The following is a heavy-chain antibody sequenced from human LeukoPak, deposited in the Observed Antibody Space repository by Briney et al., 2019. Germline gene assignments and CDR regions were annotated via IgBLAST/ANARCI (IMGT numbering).Heavy chain of an antibody. CDR2: MNPNSGNT. CDR1: GYTFTSYD. V-gene: IGHV1-8*01. D-gene: IGHD3-10*01. Sequence: ASVKVSCKASGYTFTSYDINWVRQATGQGLEWMGWMNPNSGNTGYAQKFQGRVTMTRNTSISTAYMELSSLRSEDTAVYYCAVYGSGSYKYYYYGMDVWGQGTTVTVSS. J-gene: IGHJ6*02. CDR3: AVYGSGSYKYYYYGMDV.